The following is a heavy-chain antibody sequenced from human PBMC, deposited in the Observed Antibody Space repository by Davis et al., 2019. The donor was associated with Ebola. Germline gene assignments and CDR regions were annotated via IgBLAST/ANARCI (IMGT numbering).Heavy chain of an antibody. CDR1: GFTVSSNY. J-gene: IGHJ4*02. CDR3: ARGFWSGSDY. D-gene: IGHD3-3*01. CDR2: IYSGGST. Sequence: GESLKISCAASGFTVSSNYMSWVRQAPGKGLEWVSVIYSGGSTYYADSVKGRFTISRDNSKNTLYLQMNSLRAEDTAVYYCARGFWSGSDYWGQGTLVTVSS. V-gene: IGHV3-66*01.